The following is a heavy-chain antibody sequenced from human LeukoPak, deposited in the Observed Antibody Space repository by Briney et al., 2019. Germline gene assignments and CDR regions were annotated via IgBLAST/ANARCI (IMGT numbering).Heavy chain of an antibody. V-gene: IGHV4-61*02. D-gene: IGHD6-13*01. J-gene: IGHJ2*01. CDR1: GDSISSGDYY. Sequence: SETLSLTCTVSGDSISSGDYYWSWIRQPAGKGLEWIGRISSSGSTNYNPSLKSRVTMSVDTSKDQFSLKLSSVTAADTAVYYCARVSSSWYQDWYFDLWGRGTLVTVSS. CDR2: ISSSGST. CDR3: ARVSSSWYQDWYFDL.